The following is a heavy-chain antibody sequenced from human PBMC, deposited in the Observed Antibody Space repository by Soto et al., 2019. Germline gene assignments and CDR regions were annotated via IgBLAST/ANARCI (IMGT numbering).Heavy chain of an antibody. V-gene: IGHV4-34*01. CDR1: GGSFSGYY. J-gene: IGHJ3*02. D-gene: IGHD2-2*01. CDR2: INHSGST. CDR3: ARRSLGYCSSTSCSSAFDI. Sequence: QVQLQQWGAGLLKPSETLSLTCAVYGGSFSGYYWSWIRQPPGKGLEWIGEINHSGSTNYNPSLKSRVTISVDTSKNQFSLKLSSVTAADTAVYYCARRSLGYCSSTSCSSAFDIWGQGTMVTVSS.